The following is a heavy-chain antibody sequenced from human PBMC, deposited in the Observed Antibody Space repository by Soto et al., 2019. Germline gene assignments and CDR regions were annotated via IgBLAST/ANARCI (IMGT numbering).Heavy chain of an antibody. CDR1: GYSFTSYW. V-gene: IGHV5-51*01. Sequence: GEALKISCKGSGYSFTSYWIGWVRQMPGKGLELMGIIYPGDSDTRYSPSFQGQVTISADKSISTAYLQWSSLKASDTAMYYCARSGGGQKRQPPKHYYRMAVWGQGTTVTVSS. CDR2: IYPGDSDT. D-gene: IGHD6-13*01. CDR3: ARSGGGQKRQPPKHYYRMAV. J-gene: IGHJ6*02.